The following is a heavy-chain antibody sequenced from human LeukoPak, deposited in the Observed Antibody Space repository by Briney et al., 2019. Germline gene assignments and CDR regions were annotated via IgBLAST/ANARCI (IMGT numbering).Heavy chain of an antibody. CDR1: GGSISSYY. D-gene: IGHD3-10*01. CDR2: IYYSGST. J-gene: IGHJ4*02. CDR3: ASLYGSGSTFDY. V-gene: IGHV4-59*01. Sequence: SETLSLTCTVSGGSISSYYWSWIRQPPGKGLEWIGYIYYSGSTNYNPSLKSRVTISVDTSKNQCSLKLSSVTAADTAVYYCASLYGSGSTFDYWGQGTLVTVSS.